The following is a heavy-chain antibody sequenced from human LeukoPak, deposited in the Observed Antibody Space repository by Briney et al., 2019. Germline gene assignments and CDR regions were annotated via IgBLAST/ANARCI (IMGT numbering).Heavy chain of an antibody. CDR2: ISAYNGNT. D-gene: IGHD3-3*01. V-gene: IGHV1-18*01. J-gene: IGHJ6*03. CDR3: AREKGITIFGVVISGYMDV. Sequence: GASVKVSFKSSGYTFTSYGISWVRQAPGQGLEWMGWISAYNGNTNYAQKLQGRLTMTTDTSTSTAYIKLRSLRSADTAVHYRAREKGITIFGVVISGYMDVWGKGTTVTASS. CDR1: GYTFTSYG.